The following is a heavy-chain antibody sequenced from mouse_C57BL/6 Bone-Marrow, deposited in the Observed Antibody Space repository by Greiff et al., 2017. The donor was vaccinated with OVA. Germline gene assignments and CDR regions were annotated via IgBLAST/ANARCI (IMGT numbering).Heavy chain of an antibody. CDR3: TSRGGWLLRTGPG. J-gene: IGHJ2*01. D-gene: IGHD2-3*01. CDR2: IDPENGDT. V-gene: IGHV14-4*01. CDR1: GFNIKDDY. Sequence: VQLQQSGAELVRPGASVKLSCTASGFNIKDDYMHWVKQRPEQGLEWIGWIDPENGDTEYASKFQGKATITADTSSNTAYLQLSSLTSEDTAVYYGTSRGGWLLRTGPGWGQGTTLTVSS.